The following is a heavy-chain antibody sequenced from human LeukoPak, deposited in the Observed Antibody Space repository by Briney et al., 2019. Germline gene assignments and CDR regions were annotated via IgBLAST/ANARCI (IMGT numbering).Heavy chain of an antibody. CDR3: AREKAFNDFLSDLDY. CDR2: IKYDGSEK. D-gene: IGHD3-3*01. J-gene: IGHJ4*02. V-gene: IGHV3-7*01. Sequence: GGSLRLSCAASGFTFSNYWMTRVRQVPGKGLEWLANIKYDGSEKYYVDSVKGRFTISRDNAKNSLFLQMSSLRAEDTGVYYCAREKAFNDFLSDLDYWGQGTLVTVSS. CDR1: GFTFSNYW.